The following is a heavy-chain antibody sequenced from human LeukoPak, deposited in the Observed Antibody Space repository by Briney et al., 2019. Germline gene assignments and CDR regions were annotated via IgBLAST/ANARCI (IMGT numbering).Heavy chain of an antibody. D-gene: IGHD2/OR15-2a*01. V-gene: IGHV4-38-2*02. CDR3: VRDEAEFGNRQWYFDL. Sequence: TSETLSLTCTVSGYSISSGYYWGWIRQPPGKGLEWIGSIYHSGSTYYNPSLKSRVTISVDTSKNQFSLKLSSVTAADTAVYYCVRDEAEFGNRQWYFDLWGRGTLVIVSS. CDR1: GYSISSGYY. CDR2: IYHSGST. J-gene: IGHJ2*01.